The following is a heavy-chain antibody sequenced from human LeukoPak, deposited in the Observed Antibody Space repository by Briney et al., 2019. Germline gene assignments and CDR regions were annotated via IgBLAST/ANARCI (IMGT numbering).Heavy chain of an antibody. CDR3: ARVSVGATNYFDF. J-gene: IGHJ4*02. D-gene: IGHD1-26*01. CDR1: GFTFSSYG. V-gene: IGHV3-30*03. CDR2: ISYDGSNK. Sequence: GGSLRLSCAASGFTFSSYGMHWVRQAPGKGLEWVAVISYDGSNKYYADSVKGRFTISRDNARNALYLQMNSLRVDDTAVYYCARVSVGATNYFDFWGQGTLVTVSS.